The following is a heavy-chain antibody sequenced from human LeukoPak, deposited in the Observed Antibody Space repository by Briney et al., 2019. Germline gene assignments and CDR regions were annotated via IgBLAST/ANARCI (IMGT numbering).Heavy chain of an antibody. CDR1: GGSFSGYY. J-gene: IGHJ4*02. Sequence: SETLSLTCAVYGGSFSGYYWSWIRQPPGKGLEWIGEINHSGSTNYNPSLKSRVTISVDTSKNQFSLKLSSVTAADTAVYYCARGRRGYFDHWGQGTLVTVSS. CDR2: INHSGST. V-gene: IGHV4-34*01. CDR3: ARGRRGYFDH.